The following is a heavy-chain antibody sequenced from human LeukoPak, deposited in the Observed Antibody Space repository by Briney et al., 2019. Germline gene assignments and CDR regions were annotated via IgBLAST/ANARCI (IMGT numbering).Heavy chain of an antibody. Sequence: PGGSLRLSCAASGFTFRSYGMHWVRQAPGEGLEWLAVISYDGNNKFYADSVKGRFTISRDNSRNMLFVEVSSLRAEDTAVYYCARDPHPYDFWSGYYSYWGQGTLVTVSS. J-gene: IGHJ4*02. CDR2: ISYDGNNK. V-gene: IGHV3-30*03. CDR3: ARDPHPYDFWSGYYSY. D-gene: IGHD3-3*01. CDR1: GFTFRSYG.